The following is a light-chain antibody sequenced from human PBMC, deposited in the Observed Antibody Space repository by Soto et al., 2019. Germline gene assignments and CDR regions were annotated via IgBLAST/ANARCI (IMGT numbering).Light chain of an antibody. CDR3: QRYSNWPPFT. V-gene: IGKV3-15*01. Sequence: EIVMAQSPGTLSVSPGERATLSCRASQSVSSKLAWYQQKPGQSPRLLIYGASIRATGIPARFSGSGSGTEFTLTISNLQSEDFGFYYCQRYSNWPPFTFGQGTRLEVK. CDR2: GAS. J-gene: IGKJ5*01. CDR1: QSVSSK.